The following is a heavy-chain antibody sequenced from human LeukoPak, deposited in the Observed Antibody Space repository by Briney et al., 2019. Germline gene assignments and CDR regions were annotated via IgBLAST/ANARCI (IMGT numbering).Heavy chain of an antibody. CDR3: AHRLVCGGDCYYYFDY. CDR2: IYWDDDK. J-gene: IGHJ4*02. Sequence: SGPVLVNPTQTLTLTCTFSGFSLSTSGVAVAWIRQPPGKALEWLALIYWDDDKRYSPSLKSRLTITKDTSKNQVVLTMTNMDPVDTATYYCAHRLVCGGDCYYYFDYWGQGTLVTVSS. V-gene: IGHV2-5*02. D-gene: IGHD2-21*02. CDR1: GFSLSTSGVA.